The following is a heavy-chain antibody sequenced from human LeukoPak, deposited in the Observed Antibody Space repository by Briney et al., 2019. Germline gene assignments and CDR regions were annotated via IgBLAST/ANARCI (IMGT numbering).Heavy chain of an antibody. J-gene: IGHJ1*01. Sequence: ASVKVSCKASAYTFTSHYIHWMRQAPGQGLEWMGWIDPNSGGTNYAEKFQGRVTMTRDTSINTAYTELSRLTSDDTAVYYCASRSGAEYFHHWGQGTLVSVSS. V-gene: IGHV1-2*02. CDR1: AYTFTSHY. CDR2: IDPNSGGT. CDR3: ASRSGAEYFHH.